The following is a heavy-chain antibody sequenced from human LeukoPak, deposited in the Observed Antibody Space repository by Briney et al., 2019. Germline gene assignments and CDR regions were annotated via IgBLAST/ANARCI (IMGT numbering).Heavy chain of an antibody. CDR3: ANSPLHCSGGSCYLQFDY. V-gene: IGHV3-23*01. CDR1: GFTVSSNY. Sequence: GGSLRLSCAASGFTVSSNYMSWVRQAPGNGLEWVSAISGSGGSTYYADSVKGRFTISRDNSKNTLYLQMNSLRAEDTAVYYCANSPLHCSGGSCYLQFDYWGQGTLVTVSS. J-gene: IGHJ4*02. CDR2: ISGSGGST. D-gene: IGHD2-15*01.